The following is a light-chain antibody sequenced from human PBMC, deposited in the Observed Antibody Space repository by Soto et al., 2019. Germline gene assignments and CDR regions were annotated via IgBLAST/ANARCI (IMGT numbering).Light chain of an antibody. V-gene: IGKV1-5*01. CDR3: QQYKSYRT. Sequence: DIQMTQSPSTLSASVGDRVTITCRASQSINYWLAWYQQKPGKAPKFLIYDASNLESGVPSRFSGSGSGTEFTLTISSLQTDDFATYYCQQYKSYRTFGQGTKVDIK. J-gene: IGKJ1*01. CDR2: DAS. CDR1: QSINYW.